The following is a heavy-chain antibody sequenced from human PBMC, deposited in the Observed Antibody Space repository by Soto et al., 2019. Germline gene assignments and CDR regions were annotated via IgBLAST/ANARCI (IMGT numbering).Heavy chain of an antibody. J-gene: IGHJ4*02. CDR3: VREGYSGSYAAF. CDR2: ISFDGSKT. V-gene: IGHV3-30*03. Sequence: QVQLVQSGGGVVQPGRSLSLSCEASGCTFSNYDMDWVRQAPGKGLEWVAIISFDGSKTYYADSVKGRSTVSRDNSKNTLFLQMNSLRPDDTATYYCVREGYSGSYAAFWGQGSLVTVSS. D-gene: IGHD1-26*01. CDR1: GCTFSNYD.